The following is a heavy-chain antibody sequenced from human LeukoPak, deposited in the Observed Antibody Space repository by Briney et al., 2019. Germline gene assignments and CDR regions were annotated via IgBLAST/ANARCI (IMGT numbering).Heavy chain of an antibody. CDR1: GGSISSGGYY. CDR2: IYYSGST. Sequence: SETLSLTCTVSGGSISSGGYYWSWIRQHPGKGLEWIGYIYYSGSTYYNPSLKSRVTISVDTSKNQFPLKLSSVTAADTAVYYCARVVPAAIFDYWGQGTLVTVSS. V-gene: IGHV4-31*03. CDR3: ARVVPAAIFDY. D-gene: IGHD2-2*01. J-gene: IGHJ4*02.